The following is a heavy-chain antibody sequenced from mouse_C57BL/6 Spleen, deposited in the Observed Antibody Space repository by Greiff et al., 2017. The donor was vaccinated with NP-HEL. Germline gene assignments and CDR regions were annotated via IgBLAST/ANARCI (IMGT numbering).Heavy chain of an antibody. CDR1: GYTFTSYW. J-gene: IGHJ4*01. CDR3: ARRGYWAMDY. Sequence: QVQLQQPGAELVMPGASVKLSCKASGYTFTSYWMHWVKQRPGQGLEWIGEIDPSDSYTNYNQKFKGKSTLTVDKSSSTAYMQLSSLTSEDSAVYYCARRGYWAMDYWGQGTSVTVSS. V-gene: IGHV1-69*01. CDR2: IDPSDSYT.